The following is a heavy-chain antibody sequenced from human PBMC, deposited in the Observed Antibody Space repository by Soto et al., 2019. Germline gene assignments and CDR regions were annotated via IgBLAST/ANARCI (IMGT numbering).Heavy chain of an antibody. V-gene: IGHV4-4*02. CDR3: AREGFDHRTDS. CDR1: GGSIDTPNW. CDR2: MYPSGSS. J-gene: IGHJ4*02. Sequence: QVQLQESGPGLVKPSETLSLTCAVSGGSIDTPNWWSWYRRPPGKGLEWIGEMYPSGSSNRNPSLNSRVTISLYTSNNHFSLKLTSLTAADTAIYYCAREGFDHRTDSWGQGIPVTVSS.